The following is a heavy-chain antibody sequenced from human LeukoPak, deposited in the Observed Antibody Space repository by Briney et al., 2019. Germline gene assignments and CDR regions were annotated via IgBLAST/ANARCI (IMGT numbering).Heavy chain of an antibody. CDR3: ARVWYGGNSGSPFGY. Sequence: ASVTVSCKASGYTFTGYYMHWVRQAPGQGLEWMGWINPNSGGTNYAQKFQGRVTMTRDTSISTAYMELSRLRSDDTAVYYCARVWYGGNSGSPFGYWGQGTLVTVSS. V-gene: IGHV1-2*02. CDR1: GYTFTGYY. J-gene: IGHJ4*02. CDR2: INPNSGGT. D-gene: IGHD4-23*01.